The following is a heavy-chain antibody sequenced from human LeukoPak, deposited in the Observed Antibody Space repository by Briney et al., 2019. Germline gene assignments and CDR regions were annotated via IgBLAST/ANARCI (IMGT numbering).Heavy chain of an antibody. Sequence: GASVKVSCKASGYTFTSYDNNWVRQATGQGLEWMGWMNPNSGDTGYAQKFQGRVTMTRNTSISTAYMELSSLRSEDTAVYYCARTRPPHKRILTQYNWFDPWGQGTLVTVSS. J-gene: IGHJ5*02. CDR1: GYTFTSYD. D-gene: IGHD3-9*01. V-gene: IGHV1-8*01. CDR2: MNPNSGDT. CDR3: ARTRPPHKRILTQYNWFDP.